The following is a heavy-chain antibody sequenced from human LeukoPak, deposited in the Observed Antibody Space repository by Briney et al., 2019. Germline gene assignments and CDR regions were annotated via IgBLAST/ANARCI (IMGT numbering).Heavy chain of an antibody. CDR1: GGSISSYS. D-gene: IGHD3-10*01. CDR3: AGDYGSWSYRFDY. Sequence: SETLSLTCTFSGGSISSYSWSWVRQPPGRGLEWIGYIYYSGSTTYNPSLKSRVTISLDTSKNQFSLKLSSVTAADTAIYYGAGDYGSWSYRFDYWGQGTLVTVSS. J-gene: IGHJ4*02. V-gene: IGHV4-59*01. CDR2: IYYSGST.